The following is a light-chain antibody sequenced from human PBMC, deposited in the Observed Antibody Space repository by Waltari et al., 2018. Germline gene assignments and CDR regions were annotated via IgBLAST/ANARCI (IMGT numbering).Light chain of an antibody. J-gene: IGLJ2*01. CDR1: KSNIGADFD. Sequence: QSVLTQPPSVSGAPGQRVTISCSGTKSNIGADFDVHWYQQVPGTAPTPPLPSCSNRPSGVFDRCSGFKAGAAASLVITGLQAEDEAMYYGQSYDTTLSAVVFGGGTRLTV. CDR2: SCS. CDR3: QSYDTTLSAVV. V-gene: IGLV1-40*01.